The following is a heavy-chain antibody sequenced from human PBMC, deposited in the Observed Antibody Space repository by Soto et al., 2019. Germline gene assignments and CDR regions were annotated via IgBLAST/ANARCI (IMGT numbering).Heavy chain of an antibody. CDR3: AGDVTAAGYFDY. Sequence: QVQLQESGPGLVKPSETLSLTCTVSGGSISSYYWSWIRQPPGKGLEWIGYIYYSGSTNYNPSLKSRVTISVDTSKNQFSLKLSSVTAADTAVYYCAGDVTAAGYFDYWGQGTLVTVSS. CDR1: GGSISSYY. CDR2: IYYSGST. V-gene: IGHV4-59*01. J-gene: IGHJ4*02. D-gene: IGHD6-13*01.